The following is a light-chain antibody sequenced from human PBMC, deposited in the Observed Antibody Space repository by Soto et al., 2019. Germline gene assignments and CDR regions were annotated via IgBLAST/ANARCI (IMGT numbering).Light chain of an antibody. J-gene: IGKJ4*01. CDR2: DAS. CDR1: QSVSSN. Sequence: DIVMTQSPATLSVSPGESATLSCRASQSVSSNLAWYQQKPGQAPRLLIYDASTRATGIPARFSGSGSGTEFTLTVNSMQSEDFAVYYCQQYNNWPPLTFGGGTKVEIK. CDR3: QQYNNWPPLT. V-gene: IGKV3-15*01.